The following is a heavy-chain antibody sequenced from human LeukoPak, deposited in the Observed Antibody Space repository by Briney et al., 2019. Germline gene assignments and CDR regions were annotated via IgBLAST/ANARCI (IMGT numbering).Heavy chain of an antibody. CDR3: ARDDILTGYYPPFDY. Sequence: GASVKVSCKASGYTFTGYYMHWVRQAPGQGLEWMGRINPNSGGTNYAQKFQGRVTMTRDTSISTAYMELSRLRSDDTAVYYCARDDILTGYYPPFDYWGQGTLVTVSS. CDR2: INPNSGGT. D-gene: IGHD3-9*01. V-gene: IGHV1-2*06. CDR1: GYTFTGYY. J-gene: IGHJ4*02.